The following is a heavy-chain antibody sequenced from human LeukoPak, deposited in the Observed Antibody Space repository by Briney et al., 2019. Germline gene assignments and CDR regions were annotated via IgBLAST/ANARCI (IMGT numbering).Heavy chain of an antibody. CDR1: GFTFSDYY. CDR2: ISSSTSYV. Sequence: PGGSLRLSCAASGFTFSDYYMSWIRQAPGKGLEWVSFISSSTSYVYYADSMKGRFTISRDNAKNSLYLQMNSLRAEDTAVYYCARDLWSSLGYYYGMDVWGQGTTVTVSS. V-gene: IGHV3-11*06. J-gene: IGHJ6*02. CDR3: ARDLWSSLGYYYGMDV. D-gene: IGHD3-10*01.